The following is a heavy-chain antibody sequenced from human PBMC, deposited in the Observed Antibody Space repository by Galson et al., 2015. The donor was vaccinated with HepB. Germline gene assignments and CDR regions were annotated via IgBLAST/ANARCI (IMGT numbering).Heavy chain of an antibody. CDR2: IVVGSDKT. V-gene: IGHV1-58*01. J-gene: IGHJ4*02. Sequence: SVKVSCKASGFTFSNSAVQWVRQARGQRLEWIGWIVVGSDKTTYAQRFQKRVTITRDMSTSTAYMDLSSLRSEDTAVYYCATGGECSGGSCHEGHWGQGTLVTVSS. D-gene: IGHD2-15*01. CDR1: GFTFSNSA. CDR3: ATGGECSGGSCHEGH.